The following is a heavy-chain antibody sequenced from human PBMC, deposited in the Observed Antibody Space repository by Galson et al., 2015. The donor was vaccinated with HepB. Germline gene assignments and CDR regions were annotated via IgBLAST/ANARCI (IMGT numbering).Heavy chain of an antibody. V-gene: IGHV1-69*13. Sequence: SVKVSCKASGGTFSSYAISWVRQAPGQGLEWMGGIIPIFGTANYAQKFQGRVTITADESTSTAYMELSSLRSEDTAVYYCARGHCSSTSCYTGRDYYYYGMDVWGQGTTVTVSS. CDR1: GGTFSSYA. CDR3: ARGHCSSTSCYTGRDYYYYGMDV. D-gene: IGHD2-2*02. CDR2: IIPIFGTA. J-gene: IGHJ6*02.